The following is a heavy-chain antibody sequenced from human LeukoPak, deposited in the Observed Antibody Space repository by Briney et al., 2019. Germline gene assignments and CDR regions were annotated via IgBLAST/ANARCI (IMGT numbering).Heavy chain of an antibody. D-gene: IGHD4-17*01. CDR2: IWYDGSNK. CDR3: AREDYGDYADAFDI. J-gene: IGHJ3*02. V-gene: IGHV3-33*01. CDR1: GFTFSRSG. Sequence: PGRSLRLSCAASGFTFSRSGMHWVREAPGKGLEGVAVIWYDGSNKYYADSVKGRFTISRDNSKNTLYLQMNSLRGDDTAVYDCAREDYGDYADAFDIWGQGTMVTVSS.